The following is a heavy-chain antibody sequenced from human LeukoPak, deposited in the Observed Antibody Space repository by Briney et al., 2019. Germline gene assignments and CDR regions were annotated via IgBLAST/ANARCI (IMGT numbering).Heavy chain of an antibody. V-gene: IGHV1-2*02. D-gene: IGHD3-9*01. CDR3: ARRLERRLRYFDWTDAFDI. CDR2: INPNSGGT. CDR1: GYIFSGYY. J-gene: IGHJ3*02. Sequence: ASVKVSCKASGYIFSGYYMHWVRQAPGQGLEWMGWINPNSGGTNYAQKFQGRVTMTRDTSISTAYMELSRLRSDDTAVYYCARRLERRLRYFDWTDAFDIWGQGTMVTVSS.